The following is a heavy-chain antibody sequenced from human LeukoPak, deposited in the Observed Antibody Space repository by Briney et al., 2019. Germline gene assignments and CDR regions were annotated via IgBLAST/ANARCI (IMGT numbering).Heavy chain of an antibody. J-gene: IGHJ4*02. CDR2: IYPGDSDT. CDR3: ARHSSHSSPQTM. V-gene: IGHV5-51*07. CDR1: GYSFTSYW. D-gene: IGHD6-13*01. Sequence: GESLKISCKGSGYSFTSYWTGWVHQLPGKGLEWMGIIYPGDSDTRYSPSFQGQVTISADKSISTAYLQWSSLKASDTAMYYCARHSSHSSPQTMWGQGTLVTVSS.